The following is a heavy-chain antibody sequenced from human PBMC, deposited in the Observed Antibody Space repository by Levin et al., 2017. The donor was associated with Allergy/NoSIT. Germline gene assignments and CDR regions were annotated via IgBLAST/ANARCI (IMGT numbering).Heavy chain of an antibody. CDR3: ARADSGYES. J-gene: IGHJ4*02. V-gene: IGHV4-34*01. CDR2: INHSGST. CDR1: CAAYSGYY. Sequence: SETLSLTCAVSCAAYSGYYWKWVRQPRGKGLEWIGEINHSGSTNYNPSLKSRVTISVDSSKNQFSLKLSSVTAADTAVYYCARADSGYESWGQGTLVTVSS. D-gene: IGHD5-12*01.